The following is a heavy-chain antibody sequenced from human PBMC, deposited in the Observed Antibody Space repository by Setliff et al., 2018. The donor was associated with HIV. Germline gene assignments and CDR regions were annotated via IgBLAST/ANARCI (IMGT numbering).Heavy chain of an antibody. CDR2: MNPHSGKV. Sequence: ASVKVSCKASGDTFTSYEINWVRQATGQGLEWMGWMNPHSGKVGHAQKFQGRITMTRNTSISTVYMELSSLSFEDTAVYYCATTGPYSGSLYGMDVWGQGTTVTVSS. CDR3: ATTGPYSGSLYGMDV. J-gene: IGHJ6*02. D-gene: IGHD1-26*01. CDR1: GDTFTSYE. V-gene: IGHV1-8*01.